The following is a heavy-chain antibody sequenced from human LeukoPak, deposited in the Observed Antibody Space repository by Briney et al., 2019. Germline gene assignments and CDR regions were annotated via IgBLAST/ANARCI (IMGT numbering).Heavy chain of an antibody. J-gene: IGHJ5*02. CDR2: IKQDGSEK. Sequence: GGSLRLSCGTSGFTFSNYWMSWVRQAPGKGLEWVAKIKQDGSEKYYVDSVKGRFTISRDNAKNSLYLQMNSLRPEDTAVYYCARDHGFGDYPDNWFDAWGQGTLVIASS. V-gene: IGHV3-7*01. CDR1: GFTFSNYW. D-gene: IGHD4-17*01. CDR3: ARDHGFGDYPDNWFDA.